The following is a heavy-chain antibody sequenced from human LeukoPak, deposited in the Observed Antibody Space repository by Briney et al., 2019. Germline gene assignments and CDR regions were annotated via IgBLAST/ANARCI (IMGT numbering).Heavy chain of an antibody. J-gene: IGHJ4*02. V-gene: IGHV3-48*03. Sequence: GGSLRLSCAASGFTFSSYEMNWGRQAPGKGLEWVSYISSSGSTIYYADSVKGRFTIYRDNAQNSLYLQMNSLRAEDTAVYYCARDYGGNLRFLDYWGQGTLVTVSS. CDR2: ISSSGSTI. CDR3: ARDYGGNLRFLDY. D-gene: IGHD4-23*01. CDR1: GFTFSSYE.